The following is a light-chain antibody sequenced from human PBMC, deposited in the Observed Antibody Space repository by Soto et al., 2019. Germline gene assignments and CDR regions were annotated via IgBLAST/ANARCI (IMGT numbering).Light chain of an antibody. CDR1: STDVGAYNF. V-gene: IGLV2-14*01. Sequence: QLVLTQPASVSGSPGQSITISCTGTSTDVGAYNFVSWYQQYPGKAPKLMIYDVNYRPPGISYRFSGSKSGNTASLIISGLQTEDEADYYCSSYTTTSTVLFGGGTKLTVL. CDR2: DVN. J-gene: IGLJ2*01. CDR3: SSYTTTSTVL.